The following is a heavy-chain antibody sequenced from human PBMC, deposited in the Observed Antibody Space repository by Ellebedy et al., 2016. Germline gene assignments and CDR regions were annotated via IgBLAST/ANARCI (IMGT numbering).Heavy chain of an antibody. CDR2: ISGDGKTT. V-gene: IGHV3-23*01. J-gene: IGHJ4*02. Sequence: GESLKISXVASGFTFSDFFMSWVRQVPGGGLEWLSTISGDGKTTFSADSVKGRFTISRDSSKNSVYLRMNNLRVEDTAVYYCRQGHYADLWGQGTLVTVSS. D-gene: IGHD4-17*01. CDR3: RQGHYADL. CDR1: GFTFSDFF.